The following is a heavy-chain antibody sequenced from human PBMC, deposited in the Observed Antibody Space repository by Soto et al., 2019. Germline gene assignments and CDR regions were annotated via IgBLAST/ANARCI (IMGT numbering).Heavy chain of an antibody. J-gene: IGHJ6*02. CDR1: GFTFSSYG. CDR3: ARDLSFHDYSNYDYYYYGMDV. D-gene: IGHD4-4*01. CDR2: IWYDGSNK. Sequence: VQLVESGGGVVQPGRSLRLSCAASGFTFSSYGMHWVRQAPGKGLEWVAVIWYDGSNKYYADSVKGRFTISRDNSKNTLYLQMNSLRAEDTAVYYCARDLSFHDYSNYDYYYYGMDVWGQGTTVTVSS. V-gene: IGHV3-33*01.